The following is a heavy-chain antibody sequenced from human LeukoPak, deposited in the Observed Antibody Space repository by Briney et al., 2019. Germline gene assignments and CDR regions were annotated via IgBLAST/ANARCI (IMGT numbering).Heavy chain of an antibody. CDR1: GFNFNTYA. D-gene: IGHD3-22*01. Sequence: GGCLRLSCAASGFNFNTYAMTWVRQAPGKGLEWVSVIGSGGATNYAESVKGRFTVSRDNSKNTLFLQMNSLRAEDAAVYYCAKSDFYDNTGPTDWGQGTLVIVSS. CDR2: IGSGGAT. J-gene: IGHJ4*02. CDR3: AKSDFYDNTGPTD. V-gene: IGHV3-23*01.